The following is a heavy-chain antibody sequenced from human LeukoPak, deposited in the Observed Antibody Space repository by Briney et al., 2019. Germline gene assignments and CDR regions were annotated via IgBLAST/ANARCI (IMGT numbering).Heavy chain of an antibody. J-gene: IGHJ4*02. CDR3: ARDGLRSEWSYFDY. CDR2: ISGYNSNT. V-gene: IGHV1-18*01. D-gene: IGHD3-3*01. Sequence: GASVKVSCKASGYTFDNYGISWVRQAPGQGLEWMGWISGYNSNTKYAQRLQGRVIMTTDTSTSTVYMELRSLRSDDTAIYYCARDGLRSEWSYFDYWGQGTLVTVSS. CDR1: GYTFDNYG.